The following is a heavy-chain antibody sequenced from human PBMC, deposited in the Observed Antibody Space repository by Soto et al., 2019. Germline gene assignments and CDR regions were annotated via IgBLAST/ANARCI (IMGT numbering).Heavy chain of an antibody. Sequence: EVQLVESGGGLVQPGGSLRLSCAASGFTFSNDWMHWVCQAAGKGLVWVSRINMDGRSTNYADSVKGRFTISRDNAKNTLYLQMNSLRVDDTAIYFCARGPRGVYGNDYWGQGALVTVSS. CDR3: ARGPRGVYGNDY. V-gene: IGHV3-74*01. J-gene: IGHJ4*02. CDR1: GFTFSNDW. D-gene: IGHD2-8*02. CDR2: INMDGRST.